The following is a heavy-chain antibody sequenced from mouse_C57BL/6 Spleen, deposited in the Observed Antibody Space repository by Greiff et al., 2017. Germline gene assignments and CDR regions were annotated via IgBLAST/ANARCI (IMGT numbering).Heavy chain of an antibody. CDR2: ISSGSSTI. CDR1: GFTFSDYG. V-gene: IGHV5-17*01. CDR3: ARGDDGYPFAY. Sequence: DVMLVESGGGLVKPGGSLKLSCAASGFTFSDYGMHWVRQAPEKGLEWVAYISSGSSTIYYADTVKGRFTISRDNAKNTLFLQMTSLRSEDTAMYYCARGDDGYPFAYWGQGTLVTVSA. D-gene: IGHD2-3*01. J-gene: IGHJ3*01.